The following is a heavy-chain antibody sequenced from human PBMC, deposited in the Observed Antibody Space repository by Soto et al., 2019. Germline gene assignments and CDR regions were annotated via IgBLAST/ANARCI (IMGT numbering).Heavy chain of an antibody. CDR1: GYTFTSYA. J-gene: IGHJ6*02. CDR3: ASVETQRYYYGMDV. V-gene: IGHV1-3*01. Sequence: ASVKVSCKASGYTFTSYAMHWVRQAPGQRLEWMGWINAGNSNTKYSQKFQGRVTITRDTSTSTAYMELSSLRSEDTAVYYCASVETQRYYYGMDVWGQGTTVTVSS. D-gene: IGHD2-15*01. CDR2: INAGNSNT.